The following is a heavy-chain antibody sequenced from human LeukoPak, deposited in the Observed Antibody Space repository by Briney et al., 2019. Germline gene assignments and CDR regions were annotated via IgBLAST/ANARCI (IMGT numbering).Heavy chain of an antibody. Sequence: GGSLRLSCAASGFTFSTYWMHWVRQAPGNGVVWFSRIKSDGSTNYADSVKGRFTISRDNAKNTVSLQMNSLRPEDTGVYYCARAPSEIGGYYPEYFRHWGQGTLVTVSS. D-gene: IGHD3-22*01. CDR3: ARAPSEIGGYYPEYFRH. J-gene: IGHJ1*01. CDR2: IKSDGST. V-gene: IGHV3-74*01. CDR1: GFTFSTYW.